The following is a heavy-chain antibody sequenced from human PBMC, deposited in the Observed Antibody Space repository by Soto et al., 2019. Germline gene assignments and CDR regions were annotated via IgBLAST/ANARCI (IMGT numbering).Heavy chain of an antibody. J-gene: IGHJ5*01. CDR3: ARANWDQDASGYYGFDP. V-gene: IGHV1-69*01. Sequence: QALLVQSGAEVKKPGSSVKVSCAVSGVAFSTYAISWVRQAPGQGLEWMGGIIPLFGIANYAQNNEGRVTITADESTSTVYMEVSSLRSENTAVYYCARANWDQDASGYYGFDPWGQGTLVTGSS. D-gene: IGHD3-22*01. CDR1: GVAFSTYA. CDR2: IIPLFGIA.